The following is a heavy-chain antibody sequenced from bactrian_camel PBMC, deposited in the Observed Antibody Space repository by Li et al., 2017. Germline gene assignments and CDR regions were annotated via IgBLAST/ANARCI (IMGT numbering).Heavy chain of an antibody. CDR1: GWTTTWFC. CDR2: IDSDGAA. Sequence: QVQLVESGGGSAQTGGSLTLSCAASGWTTTWFCMGWFRQAPGEAGDSREAVAIIDSDGAAKYAESVEGRFTISMDANTLYLQMNSLTPEDSAIYYCVAAPRYSTSCVEPLRTVWNYWGQGTQVTVSS. CDR3: VAAPRYSTSCVEPLRTVWNY. D-gene: IGHD7*01. J-gene: IGHJ4*01. V-gene: IGHV3S53*01.